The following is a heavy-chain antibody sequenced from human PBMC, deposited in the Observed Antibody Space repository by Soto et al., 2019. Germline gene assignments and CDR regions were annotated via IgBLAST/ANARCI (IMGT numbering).Heavy chain of an antibody. V-gene: IGHV4-34*01. CDR2: INHSGGT. J-gene: IGHJ6*03. D-gene: IGHD4-4*01. CDR3: ARGSKTPALRYYYYYYMDV. Sequence: SETLSLTCAVYGGSFSGYYWSWIRQPPGKGLEWIGEINHSGGTNYNPSLKSRVTISVDTSKNQFSLKLSSVTAADTAVYYCARGSKTPALRYYYYYYMDVWGKGTTVTVSS. CDR1: GGSFSGYY.